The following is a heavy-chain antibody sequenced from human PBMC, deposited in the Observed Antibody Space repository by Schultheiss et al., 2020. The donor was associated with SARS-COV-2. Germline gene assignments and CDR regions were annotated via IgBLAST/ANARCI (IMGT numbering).Heavy chain of an antibody. CDR3: ARYIISFGGILVSGFDY. D-gene: IGHD3-16*02. CDR1: GFTFSSYA. V-gene: IGHV3-21*01. J-gene: IGHJ4*02. Sequence: GASLKISCAASGFTFSSYAMSWVRQAPGKGLEWVSSISSSSSYIYYADSVKGRFTISRDNAKNSLFLQMNSLRAEDTAVYYCARYIISFGGILVSGFDYWGQGTLVTVSS. CDR2: ISSSSSYI.